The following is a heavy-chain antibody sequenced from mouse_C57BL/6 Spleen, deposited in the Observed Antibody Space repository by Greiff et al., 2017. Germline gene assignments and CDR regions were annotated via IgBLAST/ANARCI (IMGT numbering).Heavy chain of an antibody. Sequence: VQLQQPGAELVRPGSSVKLSCKASGYTFTSYWMHWVKQRPIQGLEWIGNIDPSDSETHYNQKFKDKATLTVDKSSSTAYMQLSSLTSEDSAVYYCARWGDSSVFAYWGQGTLVTVSA. J-gene: IGHJ3*01. CDR2: IDPSDSET. D-gene: IGHD3-2*02. V-gene: IGHV1-52*01. CDR3: ARWGDSSVFAY. CDR1: GYTFTSYW.